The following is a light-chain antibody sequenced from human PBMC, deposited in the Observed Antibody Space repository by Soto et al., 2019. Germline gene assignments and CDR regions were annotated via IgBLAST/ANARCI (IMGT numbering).Light chain of an antibody. V-gene: IGKV1-9*01. Sequence: SQLTQSPSSXSASVGDRVTITCRASQGISSYLGWYQQKPGKAPNLLIYDASTLHSGVPSRFSGGGSGTDFTLTISSLQPEDLATYYCQQVNVYPSTFGGGTKVDIK. CDR3: QQVNVYPST. CDR1: QGISSY. CDR2: DAS. J-gene: IGKJ4*01.